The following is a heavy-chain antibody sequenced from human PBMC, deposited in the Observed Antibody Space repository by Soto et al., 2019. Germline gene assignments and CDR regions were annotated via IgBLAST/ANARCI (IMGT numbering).Heavy chain of an antibody. Sequence: QLQLQESGPGLVKPSETLSLTCTVSGGSISSSSYYWGWIRQPPGKGLEWIGSIYYSGSTYYNPSLKSRVTISVDTSKNQFSLKLRSVTAADTAVYYCARLGRPIAAAGTGWFDPWGQGTLVTVSS. D-gene: IGHD6-13*01. CDR2: IYYSGST. J-gene: IGHJ5*02. V-gene: IGHV4-39*01. CDR3: ARLGRPIAAAGTGWFDP. CDR1: GGSISSSSYY.